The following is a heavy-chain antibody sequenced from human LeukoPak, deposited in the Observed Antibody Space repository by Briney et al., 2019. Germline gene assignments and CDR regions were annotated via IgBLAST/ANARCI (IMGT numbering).Heavy chain of an antibody. D-gene: IGHD3-9*01. V-gene: IGHV3-74*01. J-gene: IGHJ5*02. CDR2: LNTDGSST. CDR3: AKGSSVDPINWFDP. Sequence: QPGGSLRLSCAASGFTFSGYWMHWVRQVPGKGLVWVSRLNTDGSSTSYADSVKGRFTISRDNAMNTLYLQMNSLRAEDTAVYYCAKGSSVDPINWFDPWGQGTLATVSS. CDR1: GFTFSGYW.